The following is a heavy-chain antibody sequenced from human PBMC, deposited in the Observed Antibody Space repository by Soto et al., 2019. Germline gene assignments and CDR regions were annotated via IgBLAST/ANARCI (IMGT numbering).Heavy chain of an antibody. D-gene: IGHD2-8*01. CDR1: GFTFSAYS. J-gene: IGHJ4*02. V-gene: IGHV3-30*14. CDR2: ISFDGVIR. CDR3: TREPVTTKWFFDT. Sequence: QVQVTESGGGVVQPGGSLRLSCTTSGFTFSAYSMHWFRQAPGKGLEWVAVISFDGVIRNYADSVKGRFTISRDNSRNTLELQMSSLRLEDTALYYCTREPVTTKWFFDTWGQGIVVVVSS.